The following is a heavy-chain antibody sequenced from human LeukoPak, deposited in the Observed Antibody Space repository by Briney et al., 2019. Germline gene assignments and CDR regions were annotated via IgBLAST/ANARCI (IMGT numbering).Heavy chain of an antibody. CDR1: GFTFSSYA. J-gene: IGHJ4*02. Sequence: GGSLRLSCAASGFTFSSYAMTWVRQAPGKGLEWVSAITGSGGGTFYADSVEGRFTISRDNSKNTLYLQMNSLRVEDTAVYYCARGSFRVLRGARSSDYWGQGTLVTVSS. CDR3: ARGSFRVLRGARSSDY. CDR2: ITGSGGGT. D-gene: IGHD3-10*01. V-gene: IGHV3-23*01.